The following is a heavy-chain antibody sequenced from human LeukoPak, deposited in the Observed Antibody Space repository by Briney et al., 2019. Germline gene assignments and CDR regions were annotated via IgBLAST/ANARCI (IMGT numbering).Heavy chain of an antibody. Sequence: GGSLRLSCAASGFTFRSYALHWVRQAPGKGLEYVAVMSYDESTKDYADSVKGRFTISRDNATNTVSLQMNSLRGDDTAVYYCVRSRIWELPSSFDLWGQGALVIVSS. CDR2: MSYDESTK. CDR3: VRSRIWELPSSFDL. V-gene: IGHV3-30*04. J-gene: IGHJ4*02. D-gene: IGHD1-26*01. CDR1: GFTFRSYA.